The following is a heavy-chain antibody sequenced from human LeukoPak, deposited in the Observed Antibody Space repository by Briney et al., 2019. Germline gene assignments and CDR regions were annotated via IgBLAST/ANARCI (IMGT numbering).Heavy chain of an antibody. V-gene: IGHV3-33*06. CDR3: AKVMDYYGSGSYDY. CDR1: GFTFSSYG. Sequence: GGSLRLSCAASGFTFSSYGMHWVRQAPGKGLEWVAVIWYDGSNKYYADSVKGRFTISRDNSKNTLYLQMNSLRAEDTAVYYCAKVMDYYGSGSYDYWGQGTLVTVSS. J-gene: IGHJ4*02. CDR2: IWYDGSNK. D-gene: IGHD3-10*01.